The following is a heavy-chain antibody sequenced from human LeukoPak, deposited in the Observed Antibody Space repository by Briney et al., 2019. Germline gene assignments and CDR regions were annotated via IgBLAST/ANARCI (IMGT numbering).Heavy chain of an antibody. D-gene: IGHD5-24*01. Sequence: PGGSLRLSCAASGFTFSSYGMHWVRQAPGKGLEWVAVISYDGSNKYYADSVKGRFTISRDNSKNTLYLQMNSLRAEDTAVYYCAKAGFKGEPRYNYYMDVWGKGTTVTVSS. V-gene: IGHV3-30*18. CDR3: AKAGFKGEPRYNYYMDV. CDR1: GFTFSSYG. CDR2: ISYDGSNK. J-gene: IGHJ6*03.